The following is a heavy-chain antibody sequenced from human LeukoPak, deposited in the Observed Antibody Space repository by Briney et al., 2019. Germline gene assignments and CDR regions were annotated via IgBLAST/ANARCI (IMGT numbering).Heavy chain of an antibody. D-gene: IGHD2-2*01. Sequence: ASVKVSCKASGYTFTGYYMHWVRQAPGQGLEWMGWINPNSGGTNYAQKFQGRVTMTRDTSISTAYMELSRLRSDDTAVYYCARGLGYCSSTSCHDFDYWGQGTLVTVSS. CDR2: INPNSGGT. CDR3: ARGLGYCSSTSCHDFDY. V-gene: IGHV1-2*02. J-gene: IGHJ4*02. CDR1: GYTFTGYY.